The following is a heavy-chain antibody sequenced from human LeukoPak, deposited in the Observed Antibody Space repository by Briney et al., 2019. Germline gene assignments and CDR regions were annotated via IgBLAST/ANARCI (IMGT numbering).Heavy chain of an antibody. Sequence: GGSLRLSCAASGFTFSSYAMHWVRQAPGKGLEYVSAISSNGGSTYYANSVKGRFTISRDNSKNTLYLQMGSLRAEDMAVYYCARGPSMTTVATGVDYWGQGTLVTVSS. D-gene: IGHD4-11*01. V-gene: IGHV3-64*01. J-gene: IGHJ4*02. CDR3: ARGPSMTTVATGVDY. CDR1: GFTFSSYA. CDR2: ISSNGGST.